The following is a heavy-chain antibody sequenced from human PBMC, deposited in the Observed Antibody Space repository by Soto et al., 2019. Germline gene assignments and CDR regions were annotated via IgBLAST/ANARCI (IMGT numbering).Heavy chain of an antibody. V-gene: IGHV4-59*01. CDR1: GGSITSYY. Sequence: QVQLQESGPGLVKPSETLSLTCTVSGGSITSYYWSWIRQPPGKGLEWIGYIHNSGSTSYNPSLQSRVTISADGSKNQFSRDLRSVTAADTAVYYCARRWSGTDYWGHGTLVPVAS. J-gene: IGHJ4*01. D-gene: IGHD3-10*01. CDR2: IHNSGST. CDR3: ARRWSGTDY.